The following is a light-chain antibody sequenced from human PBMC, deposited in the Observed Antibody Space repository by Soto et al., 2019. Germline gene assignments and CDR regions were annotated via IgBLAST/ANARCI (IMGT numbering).Light chain of an antibody. Sequence: EIVMTQSPATLSVSPGERATLSCRASQIVSSNLAWYQQKPGQAPRLLIYDASTRATAVPARFSGSGSGTEFTLTISSLQSEDFAVYFCQQYNNWPRTFGQGTKV. CDR2: DAS. V-gene: IGKV3-15*01. J-gene: IGKJ1*01. CDR3: QQYNNWPRT. CDR1: QIVSSN.